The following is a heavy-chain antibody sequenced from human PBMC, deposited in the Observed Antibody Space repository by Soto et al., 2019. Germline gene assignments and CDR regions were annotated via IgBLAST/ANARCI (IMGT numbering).Heavy chain of an antibody. CDR1: GFTFSSYG. D-gene: IGHD3-3*01. CDR2: IKQDGSEK. V-gene: IGHV3-7*01. J-gene: IGHJ6*02. CDR3: ARDRYSYYDFWSGSLPYYYYGMDV. Sequence: PGGSLSLSCAASGFTFSSYGMHWFRQAPGKGLEWVANIKQDGSEKYYVDSVKGRFTISRDNAKNSLYLQMNSLRAEDTAVYYCARDRYSYYDFWSGSLPYYYYGMDVWGQGTTVTVSS.